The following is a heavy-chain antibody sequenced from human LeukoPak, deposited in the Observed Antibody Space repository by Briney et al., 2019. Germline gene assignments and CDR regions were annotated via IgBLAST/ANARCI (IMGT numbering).Heavy chain of an antibody. CDR2: ISGASVSI. Sequence: PGGSLRLSSEGSEFTFSSYSMIWVRQAPGKGLEWVSHISGASVSIFYTDSVKGRFTISRDNGKNSLYLHMNSLTAEDTAVYYCGRATYYFDSVDAIDIWGQGTLVTVSS. D-gene: IGHD3-10*01. CDR3: GRATYYFDSVDAIDI. CDR1: EFTFSSYS. J-gene: IGHJ3*02. V-gene: IGHV3-48*01.